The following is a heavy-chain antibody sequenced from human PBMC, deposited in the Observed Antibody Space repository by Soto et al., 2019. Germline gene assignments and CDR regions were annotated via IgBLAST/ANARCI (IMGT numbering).Heavy chain of an antibody. Sequence: QVQLVQSGAEVKKPGASVKVSCKASGYTFTSYGISWVRQAPGQGLEWMGWISAYNGNTNYAQQLQGRVTMTTDTPTSTAYMSLRSMRSDKTAVYYRATGDKVDYYDSIAYWGQGTLVTVSS. D-gene: IGHD3-22*01. CDR2: ISAYNGNT. J-gene: IGHJ4*02. V-gene: IGHV1-18*01. CDR3: ATGDKVDYYDSIAY. CDR1: GYTFTSYG.